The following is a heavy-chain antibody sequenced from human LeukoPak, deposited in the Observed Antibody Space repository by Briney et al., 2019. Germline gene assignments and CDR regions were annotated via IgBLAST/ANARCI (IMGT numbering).Heavy chain of an antibody. V-gene: IGHV1-46*01. CDR2: INPSGGST. J-gene: IGHJ4*02. CDR1: GYTFTSYD. CDR3: ARDSTHFDY. D-gene: IGHD3-3*02. Sequence: ASVKVSCKASGYTFTSYDINWVRQAPGQGLEWMGIINPSGGSTSYAQKFQGRVTMTRDMSTSTVYMELSSLRSEDTAVYYCARDSTHFDYWGQGTLVTVSS.